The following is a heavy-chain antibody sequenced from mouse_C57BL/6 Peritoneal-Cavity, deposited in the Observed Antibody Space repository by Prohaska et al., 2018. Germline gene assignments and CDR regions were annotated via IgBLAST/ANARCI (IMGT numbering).Heavy chain of an antibody. V-gene: IGHV12-3*01. CDR2: ITHSGET. Sequence: QMQLQESGPGLVKPSQSLFLTCSITGFPITSGYYWIWIRQSPGKPLEWMGYITHSGETFYNPSLQSPISITRETSKNQVFLQLNSVNTEDTAMYYWAGELYGYWYFDVWGTGTTVTVSS. CDR1: GFPITSGYY. J-gene: IGHJ1*03. CDR3: AGELYGYWYFDV. D-gene: IGHD1-1*02.